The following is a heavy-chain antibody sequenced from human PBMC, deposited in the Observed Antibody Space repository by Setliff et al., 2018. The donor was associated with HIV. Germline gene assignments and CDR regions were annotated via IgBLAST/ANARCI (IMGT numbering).Heavy chain of an antibody. CDR2: ISAFNGNT. Sequence: ASVKVSCKASGYTFTTYSFTWVRQAPGQGLEWMGWISAFNGNTNYAQKLQGRFTMTTDTSTSTAYMELRSLGSDDTAVYYCARGGYGWGDLGPVLDYWGQGTLVTVSS. CDR3: ARGGYGWGDLGPVLDY. V-gene: IGHV1-18*01. CDR1: GYTFTTYS. D-gene: IGHD5-12*01. J-gene: IGHJ4*02.